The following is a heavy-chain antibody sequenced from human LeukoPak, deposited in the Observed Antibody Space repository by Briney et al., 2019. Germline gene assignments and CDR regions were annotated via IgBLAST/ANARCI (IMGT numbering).Heavy chain of an antibody. J-gene: IGHJ5*02. CDR3: AREAALLRYFDWLPANWFDP. CDR1: GDSVSSGYY. V-gene: IGHV4-38-2*02. D-gene: IGHD3-9*01. CDR2: IYHNGKT. Sequence: PSETLSLTCTVSGDSVSSGYYWGWIRQPPGKGLEWVGSIYHNGKTHYNPSLKSRVTISVDTSKTYFSLKLNSVTAADTAVYYCAREAALLRYFDWLPANWFDPWGQGTLVTVA.